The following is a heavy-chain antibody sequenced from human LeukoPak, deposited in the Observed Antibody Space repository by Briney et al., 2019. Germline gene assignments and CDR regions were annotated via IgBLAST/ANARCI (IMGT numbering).Heavy chain of an antibody. Sequence: GGSLRLSCVASGFTFSGYAMTWVRQAPGKGQEWVSTISGSGGSTYYADSVKGRFTISRDTSKNAVYLQMNGLRVEDTAVYYCARGGGRGSGYYWWSFDYWGQGILVTVSS. CDR1: GFTFSGYA. CDR3: ARGGGRGSGYYWWSFDY. V-gene: IGHV3-23*01. CDR2: ISGSGGST. J-gene: IGHJ4*02. D-gene: IGHD3-10*01.